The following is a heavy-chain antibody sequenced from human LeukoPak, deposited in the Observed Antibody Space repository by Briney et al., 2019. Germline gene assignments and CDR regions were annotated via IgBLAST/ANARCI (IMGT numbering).Heavy chain of an antibody. J-gene: IGHJ4*02. Sequence: KPSETLSLTCTVSGGSISSYYWSWIRQPPGKGLEWIGYIYYSGSTNYNPSLKSRVTISLDTSKNQCSLKLSSVTAADTAVYYCARGLNYDSSGYLFDYWGQGTLVTVSS. CDR2: IYYSGST. CDR1: GGSISSYY. D-gene: IGHD3-22*01. V-gene: IGHV4-59*12. CDR3: ARGLNYDSSGYLFDY.